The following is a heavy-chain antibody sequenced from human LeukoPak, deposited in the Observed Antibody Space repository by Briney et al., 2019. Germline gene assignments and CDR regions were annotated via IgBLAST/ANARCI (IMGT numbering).Heavy chain of an antibody. J-gene: IGHJ4*02. Sequence: PSETLSLTCAVYGGSFSGYYWSWIRQPPGKGLEWIGEINHSGSTNYNPSLKSRVTISVDTSKNQFSLKLSSVTAADTAVYYCARGPYYYGSGSYYTQAWCYFDYWGQGTLVTVSS. D-gene: IGHD3-10*01. V-gene: IGHV4-34*01. CDR2: INHSGST. CDR3: ARGPYYYGSGSYYTQAWCYFDY. CDR1: GGSFSGYY.